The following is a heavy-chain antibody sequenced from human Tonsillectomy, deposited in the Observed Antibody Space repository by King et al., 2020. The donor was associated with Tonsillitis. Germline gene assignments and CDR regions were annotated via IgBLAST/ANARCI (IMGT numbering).Heavy chain of an antibody. V-gene: IGHV4-59*01. J-gene: IGHJ4*02. CDR2: IYYSGST. D-gene: IGHD6-19*01. Sequence: QLQESGPGLVKPSETLSLTCTVSGGSLSSYYWSWIRQPPGKGLEWIGYIYYSGSTNYNPSLKSRVTISVDTSKNQFSLKLSSVTAADTAVYYCARDRGYSSGYFDYWGQGTLVTVSS. CDR3: ARDRGYSSGYFDY. CDR1: GGSLSSYY.